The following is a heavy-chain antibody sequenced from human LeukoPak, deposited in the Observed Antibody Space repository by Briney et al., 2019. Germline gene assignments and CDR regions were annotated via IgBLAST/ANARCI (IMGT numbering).Heavy chain of an antibody. CDR2: IIPIFGTA. J-gene: IGHJ1*01. CDR3: ARDRRDFWSGYPEYFQH. D-gene: IGHD3-3*01. CDR1: GGTFSSYA. Sequence: ASVKVSCKASGGTFSSYAISWVRQAPGQGLEWMGGIIPIFGTANYAQKFQGRVTITTDESTSTAYMELSSLRSEDTAVYYCARDRRDFWSGYPEYFQHWGQGTLVTVSS. V-gene: IGHV1-69*05.